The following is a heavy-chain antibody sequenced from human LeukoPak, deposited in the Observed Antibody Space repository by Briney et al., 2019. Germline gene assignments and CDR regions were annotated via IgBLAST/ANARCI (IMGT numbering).Heavy chain of an antibody. D-gene: IGHD4-17*01. Sequence: GGSLRLSCAASGFTFSSYAMHWVRQAPGKGLEYVSAISSNGGSTYYANSVKGRFTISRDNSKNTLYLQMGSLRAEDMAVYYCVSSDYGDYGSFDYWGQGTLVTVSS. CDR3: VSSDYGDYGSFDY. J-gene: IGHJ4*02. CDR1: GFTFSSYA. CDR2: ISSNGGST. V-gene: IGHV3-64*01.